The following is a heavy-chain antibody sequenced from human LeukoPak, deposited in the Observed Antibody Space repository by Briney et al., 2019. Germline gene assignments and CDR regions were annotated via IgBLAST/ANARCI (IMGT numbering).Heavy chain of an antibody. Sequence: HSGGSLRLSCAASGFTFSSYAMRWVRQAPGKGLEWVSAISGSGGSTYYADSVKGRFTISRDNSKNTLYLQMNSLRAEDTAVYYCAKDCQYSSGCHFDYWGQGTLVTVSS. J-gene: IGHJ4*02. V-gene: IGHV3-23*01. CDR3: AKDCQYSSGCHFDY. CDR1: GFTFSSYA. CDR2: ISGSGGST. D-gene: IGHD6-19*01.